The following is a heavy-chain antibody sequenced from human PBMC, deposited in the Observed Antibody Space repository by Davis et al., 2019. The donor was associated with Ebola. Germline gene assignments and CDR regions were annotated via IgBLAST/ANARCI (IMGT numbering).Heavy chain of an antibody. CDR2: ISWNSGSI. V-gene: IGHV3-9*01. J-gene: IGHJ4*02. D-gene: IGHD3-10*01. CDR1: GFTFDDYA. CDR3: ARDLVGFGESRLDC. Sequence: SLKISCAASGFTFDDYAMHWVRQAPGKGLEWVSGISWNSGSIRYADSVKGRFTISRDNAKNSLYLQMNSLRAEDTAAYYCARDLVGFGESRLDCWGQGTLVTVSS.